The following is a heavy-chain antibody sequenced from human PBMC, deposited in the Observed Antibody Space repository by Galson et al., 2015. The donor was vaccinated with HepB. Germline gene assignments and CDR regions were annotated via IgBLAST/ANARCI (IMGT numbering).Heavy chain of an antibody. V-gene: IGHV1-69*13. Sequence: SVKVSCKASGGTFSSYAISWVRQAPGQGLEWMGGIIPIFGTANYAQKFQGRVTITAGESTSTAYMELSSLRSEDTAVYYCARGGYSGYDPDYYGMDVWGQGTTVTVSS. D-gene: IGHD5-12*01. J-gene: IGHJ6*02. CDR2: IIPIFGTA. CDR1: GGTFSSYA. CDR3: ARGGYSGYDPDYYGMDV.